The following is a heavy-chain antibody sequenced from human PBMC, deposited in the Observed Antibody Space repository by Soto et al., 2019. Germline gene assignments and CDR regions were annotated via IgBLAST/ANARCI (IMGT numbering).Heavy chain of an antibody. CDR3: AISGRYCASTTCYAYSYYYGMDV. V-gene: IGHV3-23*01. CDR1: GFTFDTYA. D-gene: IGHD2-2*01. J-gene: IGHJ6*02. Sequence: PGGSLRLSCAASGFTFDTYAMNWVRQAPGKGLEWVSAISESGGTTYYADSVKGRFTISRDNSKSTLFLQMNSLRVEDTAIYYCAISGRYCASTTCYAYSYYYGMDVWGQGTTVTVSS. CDR2: ISESGGTT.